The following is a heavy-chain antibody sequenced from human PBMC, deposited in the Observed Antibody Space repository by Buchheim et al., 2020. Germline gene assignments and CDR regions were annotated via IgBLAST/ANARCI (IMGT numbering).Heavy chain of an antibody. J-gene: IGHJ4*02. CDR1: GFTFSSYA. V-gene: IGHV3-64*01. CDR3: ARGVDLVATAPGY. Sequence: EVQLVESGGGLVQPGGSLRLSCAASGFTFSSYAMHWVRQAPGKGLEYVSAISSNGGSTYYANSVKGRFTIYRDNSKNTLYLQMGSLRAEDMAVYYCARGVDLVATAPGYWGQGTL. D-gene: IGHD5-12*01. CDR2: ISSNGGST.